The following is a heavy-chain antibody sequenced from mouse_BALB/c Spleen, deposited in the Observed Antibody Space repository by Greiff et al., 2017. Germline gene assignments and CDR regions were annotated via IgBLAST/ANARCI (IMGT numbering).Heavy chain of an antibody. Sequence: EVQLQQSGPSLVKPSQTLSLTCSVTGDSITSGYWNWIRKFPGNKLEYMGYISYSGSTYYNPSLKSRISITRDTSKNQYYLQLNSVTTEDTATYYCARQRDGYYVFAYWGQGTLVTVSA. CDR1: GDSITSGY. CDR3: ARQRDGYYVFAY. CDR2: ISYSGST. J-gene: IGHJ3*01. V-gene: IGHV3-8*02. D-gene: IGHD2-3*01.